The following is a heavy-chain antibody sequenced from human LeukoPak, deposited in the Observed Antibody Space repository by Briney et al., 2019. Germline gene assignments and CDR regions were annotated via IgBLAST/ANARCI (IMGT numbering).Heavy chain of an antibody. V-gene: IGHV1-2*02. D-gene: IGHD3-22*01. J-gene: IGHJ2*01. CDR2: INPNSGGT. Sequence: ASVKVSCKASGYTFTGHYMHWVRQAPGQGLEWMGWINPNSGGTNYAQKFQGRVTMTRDTSISTAYMELSRLRSDDTAVYYCARYTADSSGYAYWYFDLWGRGTLVTVSS. CDR3: ARYTADSSGYAYWYFDL. CDR1: GYTFTGHY.